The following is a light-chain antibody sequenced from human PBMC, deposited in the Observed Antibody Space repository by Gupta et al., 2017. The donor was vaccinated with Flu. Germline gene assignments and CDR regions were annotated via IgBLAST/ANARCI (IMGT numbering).Light chain of an antibody. Sequence: ICCRSSKALVHSDVDNYLNWFQQSPGQSPRRLIYKLSNRDSGVPARISGSGSVTDFTLKISGVVAEDVGIYYCMQGAHWPYTFGQGTKLEIK. J-gene: IGKJ2*01. V-gene: IGKV2-30*02. CDR1: KALVHSDVDNY. CDR3: MQGAHWPYT. CDR2: KLS.